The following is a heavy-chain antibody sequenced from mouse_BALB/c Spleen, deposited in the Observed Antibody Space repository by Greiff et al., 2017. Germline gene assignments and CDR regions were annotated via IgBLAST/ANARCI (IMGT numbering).Heavy chain of an antibody. Sequence: VQLQQSGPELVKPGASVKIPCKASGYTFTDYNMDWVKQSHGKSLEWIGDINPNNGGTIYNQKFKGKATLTVDTSSSTAYMQLSSLTSEDTAVYFCARDVGYDEAWFAYWGQGTLVTVSA. CDR3: ARDVGYDEAWFAY. CDR1: GYTFTDYN. D-gene: IGHD2-14*01. J-gene: IGHJ3*01. V-gene: IGHV1-18*01. CDR2: INPNNGGT.